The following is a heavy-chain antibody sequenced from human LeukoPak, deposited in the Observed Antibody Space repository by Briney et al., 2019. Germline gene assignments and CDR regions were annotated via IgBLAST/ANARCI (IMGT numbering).Heavy chain of an antibody. V-gene: IGHV3-30*18. CDR3: AKRPSDYGDYVTYFDH. D-gene: IGHD4-17*01. CDR2: ISDDGRSK. CDR1: GFSFISYG. J-gene: IGHJ4*02. Sequence: PGGSLRLSCGASGFSFISYGMHWVRQAPGKGLEWVRVISDDGRSKDYADSVKGRFTISRDNSKDTLYLQMNSLRAEDTAVYYCAKRPSDYGDYVTYFDHWGQGTLVTVSS.